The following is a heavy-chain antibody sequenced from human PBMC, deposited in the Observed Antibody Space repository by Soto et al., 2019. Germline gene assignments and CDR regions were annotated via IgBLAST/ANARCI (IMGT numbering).Heavy chain of an antibody. Sequence: QITLKESGPTLVKPTQTLTLTCTFSGFSLSTNGVGVGWIRQPPGKALEWLALIYWDDDKRYNPSLKIRLTRPQHTSKNQLGLTRTNMDPVDTATYYCSRPFYDILTGDYGYFDFWGLGTLVTVFS. J-gene: IGHJ4*02. D-gene: IGHD3-9*01. CDR1: GFSLSTNGVG. CDR2: IYWDDDK. CDR3: SRPFYDILTGDYGYFDF. V-gene: IGHV2-5*02.